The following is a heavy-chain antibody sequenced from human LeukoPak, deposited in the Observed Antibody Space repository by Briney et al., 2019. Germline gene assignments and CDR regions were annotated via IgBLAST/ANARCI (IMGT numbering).Heavy chain of an antibody. D-gene: IGHD3-9*01. CDR3: ARGYILTGYYTYDY. V-gene: IGHV4-59*01. J-gene: IGHJ4*02. Sequence: SETLSLTCTVSGGTIGSYYWSWIRQPPGKGLECIGYIYYSGSTNYNPSLKSRVTISVDTSKTQFSLKLSSVTAADTAVYYCARGYILTGYYTYDYWGQGTLVTVSS. CDR2: IYYSGST. CDR1: GGTIGSYY.